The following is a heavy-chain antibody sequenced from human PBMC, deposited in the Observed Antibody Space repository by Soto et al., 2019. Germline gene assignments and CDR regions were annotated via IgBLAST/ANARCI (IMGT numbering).Heavy chain of an antibody. CDR2: INPNSGGT. D-gene: IGHD3-3*01. CDR3: ARDLGGGNVLRFLEWPDAFDI. CDR1: GYTFTGYY. J-gene: IGHJ3*02. Sequence: ASVKVSCKASGYTFTGYYMHWVRQAPGQGLEWMGWINPNSGGTNYAQKFQGWVTMTRDTSISTAYMELSRLRSDDMAVYYCARDLGGGNVLRFLEWPDAFDIWGQGTMVTVSS. V-gene: IGHV1-2*04.